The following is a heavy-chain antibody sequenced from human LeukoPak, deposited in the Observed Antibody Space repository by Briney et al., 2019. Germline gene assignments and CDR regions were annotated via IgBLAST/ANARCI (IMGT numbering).Heavy chain of an antibody. Sequence: SETLSLTCTVSGGSISSYYWSWIRQPPGKGLEWIGYIYYSGSTNYNPSLKSRVTISVDTSKNQFSLKLSSVTAADTAVYYCARLSPDYYGSGSYYNAWGQGTLVTVSS. CDR2: IYYSGST. D-gene: IGHD3-10*01. CDR1: GGSISSYY. V-gene: IGHV4-59*08. J-gene: IGHJ5*02. CDR3: ARLSPDYYGSGSYYNA.